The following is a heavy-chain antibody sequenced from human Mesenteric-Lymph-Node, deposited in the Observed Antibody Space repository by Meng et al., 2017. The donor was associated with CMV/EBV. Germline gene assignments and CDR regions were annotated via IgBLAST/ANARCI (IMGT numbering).Heavy chain of an antibody. CDR2: VKPDGTEE. J-gene: IGHJ6*02. V-gene: IGHV3-7*01. Sequence: GGSLRLSCTASGFTFSSYWMSWVRQAPGKGLEWVANVKPDGTEEYYVDSVKGRFTISRDNAKKSLYLQMNSLRAEDTAVYYCAREVFRRIAGPISVWGQGTTVTVSS. CDR1: GFTFSSYW. D-gene: IGHD6-13*01. CDR3: AREVFRRIAGPISV.